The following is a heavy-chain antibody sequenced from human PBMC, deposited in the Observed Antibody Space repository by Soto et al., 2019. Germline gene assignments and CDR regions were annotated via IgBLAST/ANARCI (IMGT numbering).Heavy chain of an antibody. CDR2: IYNSGST. CDR1: GGSISSYY. D-gene: IGHD5-18*01. CDR3: ASHRGYSYGYGY. V-gene: IGHV4-59*01. J-gene: IGHJ4*02. Sequence: TSETLSLTCTVSGGSISSYYWSWIRQPPGKGLEWIGYIYNSGSTNYNPSLKSRVTISVDTSKNQLSLKVRSVTAADTAVYYCASHRGYSYGYGYWGQGTLVTVSS.